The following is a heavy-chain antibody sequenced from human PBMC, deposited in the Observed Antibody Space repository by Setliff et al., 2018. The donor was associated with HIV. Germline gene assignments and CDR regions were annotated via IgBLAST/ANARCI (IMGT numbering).Heavy chain of an antibody. CDR1: GGSFSGYY. J-gene: IGHJ3*01. Sequence: SETLSLTCAVYGGSFSGYYWSWIRQPPGKGLEWIGEINHSATTNYNPSLKNRVAISVDTSKNQFSLKLSSVTAADTAVYYCARAPPGIQNDAFDVWGQGTMVTVS. CDR2: INHSATT. V-gene: IGHV4-34*01. CDR3: ARAPPGIQNDAFDV.